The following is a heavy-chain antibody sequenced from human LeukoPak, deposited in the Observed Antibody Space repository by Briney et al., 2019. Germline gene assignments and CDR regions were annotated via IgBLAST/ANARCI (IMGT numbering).Heavy chain of an antibody. J-gene: IGHJ4*02. CDR3: TRPEYYDILTGYYPNQEFDY. D-gene: IGHD3-9*01. Sequence: PGRSLRLSCTASGFTLGDYALRWVRQAPGKGLEWVGFIRSKAYSGTTEYAASVKGRFTISRDDSKSIAYLQMNSLKTEDTAVYDCTRPEYYDILTGYYPNQEFDYWGQGTLVTVSS. CDR1: GFTLGDYA. V-gene: IGHV3-49*04. CDR2: IRSKAYSGTT.